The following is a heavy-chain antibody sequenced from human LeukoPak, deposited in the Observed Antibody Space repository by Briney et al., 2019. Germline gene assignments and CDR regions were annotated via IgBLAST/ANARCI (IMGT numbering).Heavy chain of an antibody. V-gene: IGHV4-59*08. CDR3: ARRLTFYYDL. CDR1: GGSISNYY. Sequence: SETLSLTCTVSGGSISNYYWSWIRQPPGRGLEWIGYIYYSGSTNYNPSLKSRVTISLDTSKKHFSLKLSSVTAADTAVYYCARRLTFYYDLWGQGTLVTVSS. J-gene: IGHJ4*02. D-gene: IGHD3-22*01. CDR2: IYYSGST.